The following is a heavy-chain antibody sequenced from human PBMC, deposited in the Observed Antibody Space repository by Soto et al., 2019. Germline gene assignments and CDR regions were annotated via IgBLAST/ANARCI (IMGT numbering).Heavy chain of an antibody. CDR2: ISGSSGTK. J-gene: IGHJ5*02. CDR1: GFPFNIYA. D-gene: IGHD3-16*02. V-gene: IGHV3-23*01. CDR3: AKSMGLYREDWLAP. Sequence: PGGSLRLSCGASGFPFNIYAMNWVRQAPGKGLEWVSIISGSSGTKAYADSVRGRFTISRDNSKNTVYLQMDSLRAEDTAVYFCAKSMGLYREDWLAPWGQGSLVTVSS.